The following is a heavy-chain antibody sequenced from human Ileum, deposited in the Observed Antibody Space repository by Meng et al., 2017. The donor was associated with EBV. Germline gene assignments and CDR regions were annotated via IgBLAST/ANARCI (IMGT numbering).Heavy chain of an antibody. CDR3: ARHHHSPTFDY. CDR2: VVYSGTT. CDR1: GGSTSSSSYH. J-gene: IGHJ4*02. V-gene: IGHV4-39*01. D-gene: IGHD1-14*01. Sequence: QLQLQESGPGLVKPSGTLPITCSASGGSTSSSSYHWAWIRQPPGEGLEWIGSVVYSGTTYYTSSLKSRVSISVDTSKNQFSLKLSSVTAADTAVYYCARHHHSPTFDYWGQGTLVTVSS.